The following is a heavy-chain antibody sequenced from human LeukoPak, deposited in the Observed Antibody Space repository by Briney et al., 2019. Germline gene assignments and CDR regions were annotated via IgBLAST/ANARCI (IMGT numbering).Heavy chain of an antibody. Sequence: GASVKVSCKASGYTFTGYYMHWVRHAPGQGLEWMGWINPNSGGTNYAQKFQGRVTMTRDTPISTAYMELSRLRSDDTAVYYCARAMGEVQLWLLCSVYWGQGTLVTVSS. CDR2: INPNSGGT. J-gene: IGHJ4*02. D-gene: IGHD5-18*01. CDR1: GYTFTGYY. V-gene: IGHV1-2*02. CDR3: ARAMGEVQLWLLCSVY.